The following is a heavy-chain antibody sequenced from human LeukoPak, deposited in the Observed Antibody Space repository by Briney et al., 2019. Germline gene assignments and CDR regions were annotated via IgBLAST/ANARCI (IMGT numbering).Heavy chain of an antibody. Sequence: GASVKVSCKASGGTFSSYAISWVRQAPGQGLEWMGGIIPIFGTANYAQKFQGRVTVTTDESTSTAYMELSSLRSEDTAVYYCARSSDEAYYYYMDVWGKGTTVTVSS. J-gene: IGHJ6*03. D-gene: IGHD2-2*01. V-gene: IGHV1-69*05. CDR1: GGTFSSYA. CDR2: IIPIFGTA. CDR3: ARSSDEAYYYYMDV.